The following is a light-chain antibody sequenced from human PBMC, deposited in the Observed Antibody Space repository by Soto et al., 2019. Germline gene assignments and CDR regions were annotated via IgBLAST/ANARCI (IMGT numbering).Light chain of an antibody. V-gene: IGKV1-39*01. CDR1: QSISIY. J-gene: IGKJ5*01. Sequence: DIQMTQSPSSLSASVGDRVTITCRASQSISIYLNWYQQKPGKAPKLLMYAASSLQSGVPSRFSGSGSGPDFTLTIDSLQPEDSATYYCQQTYTTPSTTFGQGTRLEIK. CDR2: AAS. CDR3: QQTYTTPSTT.